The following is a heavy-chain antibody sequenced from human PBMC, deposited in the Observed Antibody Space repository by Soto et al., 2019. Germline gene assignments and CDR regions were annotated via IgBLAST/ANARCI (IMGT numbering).Heavy chain of an antibody. CDR1: GYSFTTYG. CDR3: AREGPAPYYYYDMDV. J-gene: IGHJ6*02. V-gene: IGHV1-18*01. Sequence: QVQLVQSRGEVKKPGASVKVSCKTSGYSFTTYGISWVRQAPGQGLEWMGWISGYNGNTNYAQKLQGRVTMTTDTSTRTAYMELRSVRSDDTAVYYCAREGPAPYYYYDMDVWGQGSTVTVSS. CDR2: ISGYNGNT.